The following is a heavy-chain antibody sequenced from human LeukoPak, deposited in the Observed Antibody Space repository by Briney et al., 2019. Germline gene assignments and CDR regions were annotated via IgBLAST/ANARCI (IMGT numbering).Heavy chain of an antibody. CDR3: ARERNWGSFDY. V-gene: IGHV3-48*03. J-gene: IGHJ4*02. CDR1: GFTFSSYE. D-gene: IGHD7-27*01. Sequence: GGSLRLSCAASGFTFSSYEMNWVRQAPGKGLEWVSYISSSGSSIDYADSVKGRFAISRDNAKNSLYLQMNSLRAEDTAVYYCARERNWGSFDYWGQGTLVTVSS. CDR2: ISSSGSSI.